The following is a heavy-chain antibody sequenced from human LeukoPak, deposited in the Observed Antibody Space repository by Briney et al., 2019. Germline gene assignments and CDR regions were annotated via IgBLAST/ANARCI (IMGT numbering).Heavy chain of an antibody. CDR2: MWYDGSNK. V-gene: IGHV3-33*01. Sequence: GGSLRLSCAASGFTFSSYGMHWVRQAPGKGLEWVAVMWYDGSNKYYADSVKGRFTISRDNSKNTLYLQMNSLRAEDTAVYYCARDQGERGPDPWGQGTLVTVSS. CDR3: ARDQGERGPDP. D-gene: IGHD1-1*01. J-gene: IGHJ5*02. CDR1: GFTFSSYG.